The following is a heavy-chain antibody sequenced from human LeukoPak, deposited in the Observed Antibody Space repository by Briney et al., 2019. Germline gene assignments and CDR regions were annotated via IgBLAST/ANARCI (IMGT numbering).Heavy chain of an antibody. Sequence: ASVKVSCKAFGYSFTRYAMHWVRQAPGERLEWMGWINTGKGNTKYSQKFQGRVTITMDTSASTAYMELSSLRSEDTAVYYCARDHVVGLAPFDPWGQGTLVTVSS. V-gene: IGHV1-3*04. CDR1: GYSFTRYA. CDR3: ARDHVVGLAPFDP. D-gene: IGHD2-15*01. J-gene: IGHJ5*02. CDR2: INTGKGNT.